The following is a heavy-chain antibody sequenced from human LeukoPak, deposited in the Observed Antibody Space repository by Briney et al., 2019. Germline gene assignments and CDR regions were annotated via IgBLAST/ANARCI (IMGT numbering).Heavy chain of an antibody. CDR2: INWNCGKT. CDR3: ARDGFRGRYYDFWSGYYTEYYFDY. Sequence: GGSLSLSCAVSGFSFDDYAMHWVRHAPGKGLEWVAGINWNCGKTGYADSVRGRFTISRDNAKNSLYLQMNSLRAEDTAVYYCARDGFRGRYYDFWSGYYTEYYFDYWGQGTLVTVSS. D-gene: IGHD3-3*01. J-gene: IGHJ4*02. V-gene: IGHV3-9*01. CDR1: GFSFDDYA.